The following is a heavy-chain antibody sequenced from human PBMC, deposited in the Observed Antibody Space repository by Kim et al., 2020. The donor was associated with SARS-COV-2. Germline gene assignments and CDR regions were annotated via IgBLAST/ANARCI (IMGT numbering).Heavy chain of an antibody. J-gene: IGHJ3*02. CDR3: ARKEPRGSGGRGAFDI. Sequence: SETLSLTCTVSGGSISSGGYYWSWIRQHPGKGLEWIGYIYYSGSTYYNPSLKSRVTISVDTSKNQFSLKLSSVTAADTAVYYCARKEPRGSGGRGAFDIWGQGTMVTVSS. V-gene: IGHV4-31*03. CDR2: IYYSGST. CDR1: GGSISSGGYY. D-gene: IGHD2-15*01.